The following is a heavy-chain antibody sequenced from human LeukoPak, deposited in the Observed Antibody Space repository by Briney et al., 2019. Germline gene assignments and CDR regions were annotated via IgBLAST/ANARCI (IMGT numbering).Heavy chain of an antibody. V-gene: IGHV3-30-3*01. CDR3: ARDQKLEPFHY. J-gene: IGHJ4*02. CDR2: ISYDGSNK. Sequence: GRSLRLSCAASGFTFSSYAMHWVRQAPGKGLEWVAVISYDGSNKYYADSVKGRFTISRDNSKNALYLQMNSLRVEDTAMYYCARDQKLEPFHYWGQGTLVTVSS. CDR1: GFTFSSYA. D-gene: IGHD1-1*01.